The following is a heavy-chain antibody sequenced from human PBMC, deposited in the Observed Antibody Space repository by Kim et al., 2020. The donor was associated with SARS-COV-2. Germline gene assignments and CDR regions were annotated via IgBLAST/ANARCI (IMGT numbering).Heavy chain of an antibody. J-gene: IGHJ3*02. CDR1: GFSFDDYA. Sequence: GGSLRLSCAASGFSFDDYAMHWVRQAPGKGLEWVSLISGNGGSPYYANSVKGRFTISRDNSRNSLYLQMNSLTTEDTALYYCAKPPGHVDSSGGGHTVLGAFDIWGQGTMVTVSS. V-gene: IGHV3-43*02. D-gene: IGHD3-22*01. CDR2: ISGNGGSP. CDR3: AKPPGHVDSSGGGHTVLGAFDI.